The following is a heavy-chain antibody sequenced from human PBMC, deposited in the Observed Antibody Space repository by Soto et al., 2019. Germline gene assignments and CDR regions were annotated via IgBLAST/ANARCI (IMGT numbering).Heavy chain of an antibody. Sequence: QVQLQQSGPGLVKPSQTLSLTCAISGDSVSSNSAAWNWIRQSPSRGLEWLGTTYYRSKWYNDYVVSVKSRITINPDTSKNQFSLQLNSVTPEDTAVYYCARFFGRRYCSGTYGMDVWGQGTTVTVSS. CDR1: GDSVSSNSAA. CDR3: ARFFGRRYCSGTYGMDV. V-gene: IGHV6-1*01. D-gene: IGHD3-10*01. CDR2: TYYRSKWYN. J-gene: IGHJ6*02.